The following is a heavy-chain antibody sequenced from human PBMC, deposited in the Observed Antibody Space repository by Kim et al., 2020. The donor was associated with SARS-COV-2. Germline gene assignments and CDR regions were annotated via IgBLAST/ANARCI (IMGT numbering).Heavy chain of an antibody. Sequence: SETLSLTCTVSGGSIGSGSYYWGWIRQPPGKGLEWIGSFFYSGNTYYNPSLKSRVTIFIDTSKNQFSLKLNSVTAADTAVYYCARRATLTYNWFDPWGQGTLVTVSS. V-gene: IGHV4-39*01. CDR1: GGSIGSGSYY. D-gene: IGHD5-12*01. J-gene: IGHJ5*02. CDR2: FFYSGNT. CDR3: ARRATLTYNWFDP.